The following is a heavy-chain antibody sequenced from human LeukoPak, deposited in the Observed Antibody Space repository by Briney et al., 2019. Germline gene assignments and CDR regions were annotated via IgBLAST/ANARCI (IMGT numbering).Heavy chain of an antibody. V-gene: IGHV1-2*02. D-gene: IGHD1-1*01. CDR2: INPNSGGT. J-gene: IGHJ4*02. Sequence: ASVKVSCKASGYTFTGYYMHWVRQAPGQGLEWMGWINPNSGGTNYAQKFQGRATMTRDTSISTAYMELSRLRSDDTAVYYCARVGSIRPYYFDYWGQGTLVTVSS. CDR3: ARVGSIRPYYFDY. CDR1: GYTFTGYY.